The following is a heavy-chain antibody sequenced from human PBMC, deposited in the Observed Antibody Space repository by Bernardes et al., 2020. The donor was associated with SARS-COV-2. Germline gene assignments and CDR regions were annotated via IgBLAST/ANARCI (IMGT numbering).Heavy chain of an antibody. CDR2: INPNSGGT. CDR3: ARDFVEGGYPYYYYGMDV. D-gene: IGHD3-22*01. J-gene: IGHJ6*02. Sequence: AALKVYCKASGYTFTGYYMHWVRQAPGQGLEWMGWINPNSGGTNYAQKFQGWVTMTRDTSISTAYMELSRLRSDDTAVYYCARDFVEGGYPYYYYGMDVWGQGTTVTVSS. CDR1: GYTFTGYY. V-gene: IGHV1-2*04.